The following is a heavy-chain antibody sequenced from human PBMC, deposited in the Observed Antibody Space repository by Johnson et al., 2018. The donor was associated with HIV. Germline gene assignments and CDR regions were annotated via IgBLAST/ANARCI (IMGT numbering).Heavy chain of an antibody. CDR2: MSYDGSTT. V-gene: IGHV3-30*03. CDR3: ARDRLLATIPLIKSWGDAFDI. CDR1: GFTFSSYG. Sequence: QVQLVESGGGVVQPGRSLRLSCAASGFTFSSYGMHWVRQAPGKGLQWVAVMSYDGSTTYYADSVKGRFTISRDNSKNTLYLQMNSLRAEDTAVYYCARDRLLATIPLIKSWGDAFDIWGQGTMVTVSS. J-gene: IGHJ3*02. D-gene: IGHD5-12*01.